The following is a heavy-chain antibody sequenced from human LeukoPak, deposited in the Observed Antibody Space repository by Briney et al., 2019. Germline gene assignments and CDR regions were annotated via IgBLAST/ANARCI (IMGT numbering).Heavy chain of an antibody. CDR3: ASDTGYGDYGTSGTYFQH. CDR1: GGSISSYY. D-gene: IGHD4-17*01. V-gene: IGHV4-59*01. J-gene: IGHJ1*01. CDR2: IYYSGST. Sequence: SETLSLTCTVSGGSISSYYWSWIRQPPGKGLEWIGYIYYSGSTNYNPSLKSRVTISVDTSKNRFSLKLSSVTAADTAVYYCASDTGYGDYGTSGTYFQHWGQGTLVTVSS.